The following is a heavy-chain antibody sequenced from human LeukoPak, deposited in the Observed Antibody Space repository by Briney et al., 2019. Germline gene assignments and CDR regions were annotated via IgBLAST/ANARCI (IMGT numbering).Heavy chain of an antibody. J-gene: IGHJ6*01. CDR2: INHSGSS. CDR1: GGSFSGYY. Sequence: SETLSLTCAVYGGSFSGYYWTWIRQSPGKRLEWIGEINHSGSSSYNPSLMSRVTISIDASKNHFSLELSSVTAADTAVYYCATTVYCSGDSCYGMDVWGQGTTVTVSS. V-gene: IGHV4-34*01. CDR3: ATTVYCSGDSCYGMDV. D-gene: IGHD2-15*01.